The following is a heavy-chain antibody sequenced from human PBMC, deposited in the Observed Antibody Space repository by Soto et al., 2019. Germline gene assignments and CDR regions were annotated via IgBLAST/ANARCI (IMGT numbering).Heavy chain of an antibody. D-gene: IGHD6-13*01. CDR1: GGNFRAYT. J-gene: IGHJ4*02. Sequence: HVQLVQSVAEVKKPGSSVKVACKASGGNFRAYTISWVRQAPGKGLEWMGRVVPVFGVANSAQNFQGRVTMTAEKSTNTAYMELSSLTSDDTAVLYCEGRVRSWYPADWGKGTLYTVSS. CDR2: VVPVFGVA. V-gene: IGHV1-69*02. CDR3: EGRVRSWYPAD.